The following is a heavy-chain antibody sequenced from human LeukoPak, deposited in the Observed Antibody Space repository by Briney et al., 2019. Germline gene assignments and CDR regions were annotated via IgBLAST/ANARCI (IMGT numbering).Heavy chain of an antibody. Sequence: SETLSLTCAVYGGSFSGYYWSWVRQPPGKGLEWIGEINHSGSTNYNPSLKSRVTISVDTSKNQFSLKLSSVTAADTAVYYCARGAYYYGSGSYYNRLYGMDVWGKGTTVTVSS. V-gene: IGHV4-34*01. J-gene: IGHJ6*04. CDR2: INHSGST. CDR3: ARGAYYYGSGSYYNRLYGMDV. D-gene: IGHD3-10*01. CDR1: GGSFSGYY.